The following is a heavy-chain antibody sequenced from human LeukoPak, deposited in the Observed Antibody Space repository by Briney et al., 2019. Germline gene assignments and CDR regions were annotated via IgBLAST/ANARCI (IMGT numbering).Heavy chain of an antibody. V-gene: IGHV4-34*01. CDR1: GGSFSGYY. CDR2: INHSGST. CDR3: ARAYYYDSSGYYYFDY. J-gene: IGHJ4*02. Sequence: PSETLSLTCAVYGGSFSGYYWSWLRQPPGKGLEWIGEINHSGSTNYNPSLKSRVTISVDTSKNQFSLKLSSVTAADTAVYYCARAYYYDSSGYYYFDYWGQGTLVTVSS. D-gene: IGHD3-22*01.